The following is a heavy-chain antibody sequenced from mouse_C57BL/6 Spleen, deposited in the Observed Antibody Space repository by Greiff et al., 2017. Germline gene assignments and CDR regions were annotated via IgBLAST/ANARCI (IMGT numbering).Heavy chain of an antibody. CDR2: ISYRGST. CDR1: GYSITSGYD. J-gene: IGHJ4*01. V-gene: IGHV3-1*01. Sequence: DVQLQESGPGMVKPSQSLSLTCTVTGYSITSGYDWHWIRHFPGNKLEWMGYISYRGSTNYNPSLKSRISITHDTSKNHFFLKLNSVTTEDTATYYCAREDYSNPYAMDYWGQGTSVTVSS. D-gene: IGHD2-5*01. CDR3: AREDYSNPYAMDY.